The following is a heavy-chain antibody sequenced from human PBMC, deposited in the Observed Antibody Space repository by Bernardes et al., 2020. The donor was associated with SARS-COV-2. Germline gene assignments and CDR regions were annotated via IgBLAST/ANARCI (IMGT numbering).Heavy chain of an antibody. J-gene: IGHJ1*01. CDR2: IKQYGREK. V-gene: IGHV3-7*03. D-gene: IGHD2-21*02. Sequence: GGSLRPSCAASGFTLSSHWMTWVRPAPGKGLEGVANIKQYGREKYYVDSVKGRFTISRDNAKNSLYLQMNSLRPEDTAVYYCARVGPGSARDAEYFQHWGQGTLVTVSS. CDR1: GFTLSSHW. CDR3: ARVGPGSARDAEYFQH.